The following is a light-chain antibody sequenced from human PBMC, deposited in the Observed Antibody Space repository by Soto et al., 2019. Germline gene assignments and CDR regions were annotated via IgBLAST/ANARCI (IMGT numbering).Light chain of an antibody. CDR3: QQSYTSPIT. CDR1: QSGLSSSNSKNY. Sequence: DLVMTQSPESLAVSLGERATINCRSSQSGLSSSNSKNYLVWDQQKPGQPPKLLISWASTRGSGVPDRFRGSRSGTDFTHTIGSLPAEDVAVYYCQQSYTSPITFGQGTRLEI. V-gene: IGKV4-1*01. J-gene: IGKJ5*01. CDR2: WAS.